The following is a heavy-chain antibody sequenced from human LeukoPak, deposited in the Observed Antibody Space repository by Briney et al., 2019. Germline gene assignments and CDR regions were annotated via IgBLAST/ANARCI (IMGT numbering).Heavy chain of an antibody. Sequence: GGSLSLSCAASGFTFSSFAMSWVRQASGKGLEWVSTISNSGEITYYADSMRGRFTISRDNSKNTLYLQMNSLRAEDTAVYYCAKRVGAVAGKIDYWGQGTLVTVSS. D-gene: IGHD6-19*01. CDR2: ISNSGEIT. J-gene: IGHJ4*02. CDR1: GFTFSSFA. V-gene: IGHV3-23*01. CDR3: AKRVGAVAGKIDY.